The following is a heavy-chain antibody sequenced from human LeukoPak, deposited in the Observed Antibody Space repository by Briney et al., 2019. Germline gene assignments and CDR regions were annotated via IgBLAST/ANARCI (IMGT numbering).Heavy chain of an antibody. CDR3: ARATYYYDSSGYYLGGYFDY. J-gene: IGHJ4*02. CDR1: GFTFSNYA. D-gene: IGHD3-22*01. Sequence: PGGSLRLSCAASGFTFSNYAMHWVRQAPGKGLEWVSVIYSGGSTYYADSVKGRFTISRDNSKNTLYLQMNSLRAEDTAVYYCARATYYYDSSGYYLGGYFDYWGQGTLVTVSS. V-gene: IGHV3-66*01. CDR2: IYSGGST.